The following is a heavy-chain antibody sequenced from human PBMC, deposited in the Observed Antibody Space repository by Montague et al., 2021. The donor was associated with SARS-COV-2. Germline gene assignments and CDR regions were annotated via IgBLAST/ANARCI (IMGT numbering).Heavy chain of an antibody. CDR3: ARGGEWSSSSLPDY. CDR1: GFTFGCYD. CDR2: IGIGGDT. Sequence: SLRLSCAASGFTFGCYDMNWVRQAPGKGLEWVSAIGIGGDTYYLGSVKGRFIISRENAKNSLYLQMNNLRVGDTAVYYCARGGEWSSSSLPDYWGQGTLVTVSS. D-gene: IGHD6-6*01. V-gene: IGHV3-13*04. J-gene: IGHJ4*02.